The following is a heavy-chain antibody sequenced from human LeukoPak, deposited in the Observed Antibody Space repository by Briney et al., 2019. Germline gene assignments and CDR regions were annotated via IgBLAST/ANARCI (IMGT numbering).Heavy chain of an antibody. CDR2: INHSGST. D-gene: IGHD3-10*01. Sequence: SETLSLTCAVYGGSFSSYYWSWIRQPPGKGLEWIGEINHSGSTNYNPSLKSRVTISVDTSKNQFSLKLSSVTAADTAVYYCARRSGIYYYGSGSYSNWGQGTLVTVSS. V-gene: IGHV4-34*01. J-gene: IGHJ4*02. CDR3: ARRSGIYYYGSGSYSN. CDR1: GGSFSSYY.